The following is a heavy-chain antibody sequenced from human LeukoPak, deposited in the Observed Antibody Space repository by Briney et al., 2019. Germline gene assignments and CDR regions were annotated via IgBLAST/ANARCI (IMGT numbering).Heavy chain of an antibody. Sequence: SETLSLTCTVSGGSISSYYWGWIRQPPGKGLEWIGSMYYSGSTYYNPSLKSRVTISINTSKNQFSLKLTSVTAADTAVYYCARGGGSGLIDYWGQGTLVTVSS. CDR2: MYYSGST. J-gene: IGHJ4*02. V-gene: IGHV4-39*07. CDR3: ARGGGSGLIDY. D-gene: IGHD6-19*01. CDR1: GGSISSYY.